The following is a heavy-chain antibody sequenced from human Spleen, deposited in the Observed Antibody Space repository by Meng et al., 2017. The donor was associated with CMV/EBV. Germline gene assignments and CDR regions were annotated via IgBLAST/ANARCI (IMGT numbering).Heavy chain of an antibody. CDR2: ISWNSGSI. CDR3: ARGIYGSGINYYYYGMDV. D-gene: IGHD3-10*01. V-gene: IGHV3-9*01. J-gene: IGHJ6*02. CDR1: GFTFDDYA. Sequence: SLKISCAASGFTFDDYAMHWVRQAPGKGLEWVSGISWNSGSIGYADSVKGRFTISRDNAKNSLYLQMNSLRAEDTAVYYCARGIYGSGINYYYYGMDVWGQGTTVTVSS.